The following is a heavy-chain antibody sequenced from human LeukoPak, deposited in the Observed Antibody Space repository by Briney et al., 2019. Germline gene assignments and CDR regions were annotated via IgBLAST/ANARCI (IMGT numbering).Heavy chain of an antibody. CDR3: AGRRYGSTWAHFDD. V-gene: IGHV3-66*04. CDR1: GFTVSGNY. Sequence: GGSLRLSCAASGFTVSGNYMTWVRQAPGKGLEWVSVIYAGGSTYYADSVKGRFTISRDNSKNTLYLQMNSLRAEDTAVYYCAGRRYGSTWAHFDDWGQGTPVTVSS. D-gene: IGHD6-13*01. CDR2: IYAGGST. J-gene: IGHJ4*02.